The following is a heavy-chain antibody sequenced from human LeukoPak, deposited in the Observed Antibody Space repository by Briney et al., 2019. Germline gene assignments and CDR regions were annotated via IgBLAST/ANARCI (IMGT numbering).Heavy chain of an antibody. CDR3: AGTGLYFDY. V-gene: IGHV4-61*08. Sequence: PPETLSLTCTVSGGSVSSSGYYWGWIRQSPGKGLEWIGYIYYGGSTNYNPSLKSRVTISLDTSKKQFSLKLTSVTAADTALYYCAGTGLYFDYWGQGSLVSVSS. CDR2: IYYGGST. D-gene: IGHD7-27*01. J-gene: IGHJ4*02. CDR1: GGSVSSSGYY.